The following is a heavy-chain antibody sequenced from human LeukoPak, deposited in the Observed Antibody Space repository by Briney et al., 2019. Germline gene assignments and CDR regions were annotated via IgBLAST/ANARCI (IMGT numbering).Heavy chain of an antibody. V-gene: IGHV3-23*01. CDR1: GFTFSSHA. Sequence: PGGSLRLSCAASGFTFSSHAMGWVRQAPGKGLEWVSAISGSGGDTYYADSVKGRFTVSRDNAKNTLYLQMNSLRAEDTAVYYCARVDNYYDSSGFYYWGQGTLVTVSS. J-gene: IGHJ4*02. CDR2: ISGSGGDT. CDR3: ARVDNYYDSSGFYY. D-gene: IGHD3-22*01.